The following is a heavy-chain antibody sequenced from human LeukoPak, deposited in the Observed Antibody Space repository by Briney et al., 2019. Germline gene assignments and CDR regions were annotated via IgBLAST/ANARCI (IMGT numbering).Heavy chain of an antibody. CDR2: ISGSGGST. V-gene: IGHV3-23*01. Sequence: GGSLGLSCAASGFTFSSYAMSWVRQAPGKGLEWVSAISGSGGSTYYADSVKGRFTISRDNSKNTLYLQMNSLRAEDTAVYYCAKDLDYYGSGSYFFDYWGQGTLVTVSS. CDR3: AKDLDYYGSGSYFFDY. CDR1: GFTFSSYA. D-gene: IGHD3-10*01. J-gene: IGHJ4*02.